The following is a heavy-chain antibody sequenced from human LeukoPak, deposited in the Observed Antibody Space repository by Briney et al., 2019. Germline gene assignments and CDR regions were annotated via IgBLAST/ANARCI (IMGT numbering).Heavy chain of an antibody. Sequence: GGSLRLSCTASAFTLNTYNMNWVRQAPGKGLEWVSYISSSSSSIYYADSVKGRFTISRDNAKNLLYLQMNSLRDEDTAVYYCARDPGWTGIDYWGQGTLVTVSS. CDR3: ARDPGWTGIDY. CDR2: ISSSSSSI. V-gene: IGHV3-48*02. J-gene: IGHJ4*02. D-gene: IGHD3-10*01. CDR1: AFTLNTYN.